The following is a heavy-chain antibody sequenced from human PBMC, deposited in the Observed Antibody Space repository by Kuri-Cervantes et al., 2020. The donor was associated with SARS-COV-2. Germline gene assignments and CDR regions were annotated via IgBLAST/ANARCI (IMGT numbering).Heavy chain of an antibody. CDR3: ARDQYDFWSGYLRGIGDV. CDR2: ISYDGSNK. V-gene: IGHV3-30-3*01. J-gene: IGHJ6*02. CDR1: GFTSSSYA. D-gene: IGHD3-3*01. Sequence: LSLTCAASGFTSSSYAMHWVRQAPGKGLEWVAVISYDGSNKYYADSVKGRFTISRDNSKNTLYLQMNSLRAEDTAVYYCARDQYDFWSGYLRGIGDVWGQGTTVTVS.